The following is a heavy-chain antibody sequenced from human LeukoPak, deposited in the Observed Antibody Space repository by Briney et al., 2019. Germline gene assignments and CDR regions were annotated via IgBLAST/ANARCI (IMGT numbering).Heavy chain of an antibody. V-gene: IGHV4-30-2*01. CDR1: GGSISSGGYY. Sequence: SETLSLTCTVSGGSISSGGYYWSWIRQPPGKGLEWIGYIYHSGSTYYNPSLKSRVTISVDRSKNQFSLKLNSVTPEDTAVYYCARVHSSSWYGHFDYWGQGTLVTVSS. CDR3: ARVHSSSWYGHFDY. J-gene: IGHJ4*02. D-gene: IGHD6-13*01. CDR2: IYHSGST.